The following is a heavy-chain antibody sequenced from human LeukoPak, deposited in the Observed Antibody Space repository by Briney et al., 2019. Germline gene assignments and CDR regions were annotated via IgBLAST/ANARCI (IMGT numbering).Heavy chain of an antibody. CDR1: GFTLSSYS. D-gene: IGHD3-22*01. CDR2: ISSSSRYM. J-gene: IGHJ3*02. V-gene: IGHV3-21*01. Sequence: GGSLRLSCAASGFTLSSYSMNWVRQAPGKGLEWVSSISSSSRYMYYGDSVKGRFTISRDNAKNSLRLQMNSLRAEDAAVYYCARDVHYDSSGYYFRNDAFDIWGQGTMVTVSS. CDR3: ARDVHYDSSGYYFRNDAFDI.